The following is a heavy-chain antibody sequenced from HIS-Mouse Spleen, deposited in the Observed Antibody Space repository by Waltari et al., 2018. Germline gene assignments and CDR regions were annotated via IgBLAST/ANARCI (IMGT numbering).Heavy chain of an antibody. D-gene: IGHD3-22*01. CDR3: ARGNYYDSSGYYRDWYFDL. CDR1: GFTFSSYW. V-gene: IGHV3-7*01. CDR2: IKQDGSEK. J-gene: IGHJ2*01. Sequence: EVQLVESGGGLVQPGGSLRLSCAASGFTFSSYWMSWVRQAPGKGVEWVANIKQDGSEKYYVDSVKGRFTISRDNAKNSLYLQMNSLRAEDTAVYYCARGNYYDSSGYYRDWYFDLWGRGTLVTVSS.